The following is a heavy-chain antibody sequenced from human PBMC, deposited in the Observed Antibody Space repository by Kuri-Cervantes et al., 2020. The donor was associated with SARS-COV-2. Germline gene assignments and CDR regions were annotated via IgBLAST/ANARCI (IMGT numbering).Heavy chain of an antibody. D-gene: IGHD2-2*01. Sequence: SETLAVSCAVSLYSISSGYYWDWIRQSPGKGPEWIGSIFHSGTTYYNPSLRSRVYISLDTSKIQFFLNVTSVTAADTAVYYCARGGGYQLRSDDAFDIWGQGTMVTVSS. CDR1: LYSISSGYY. V-gene: IGHV4-38-2*01. CDR3: ARGGGYQLRSDDAFDI. J-gene: IGHJ3*02. CDR2: IFHSGTT.